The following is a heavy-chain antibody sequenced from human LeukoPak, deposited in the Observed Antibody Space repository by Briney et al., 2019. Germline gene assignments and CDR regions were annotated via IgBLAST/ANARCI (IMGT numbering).Heavy chain of an antibody. CDR3: AKALMKGYYYYGMDV. J-gene: IGHJ6*02. CDR1: GFTFDDYA. CDR2: ISWNSGSI. D-gene: IGHD2-8*01. V-gene: IGHV3-9*01. Sequence: GGSLRLSCAASGFTFDDYAMHWVRQAPGKGLEWVSGISWNSGSIGYADSVKGRFTISRGNAKNSLYLQMHSLRAEDTALYYCAKALMKGYYYYGMDVWGQGTTVTVSS.